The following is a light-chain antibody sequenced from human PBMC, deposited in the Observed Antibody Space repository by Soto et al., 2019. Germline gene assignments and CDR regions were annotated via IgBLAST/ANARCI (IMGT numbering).Light chain of an antibody. CDR3: NSYTISDTYV. Sequence: QSALAQPPSVSGSPGQSVTISCIGTSSDVGNYNRVSWYQQPPGTAPKLIIYEGYTRPSGVPDRFSASKSGNTASLTISGLQAEDEADYYCNSYTISDTYVFGTGTKVTVL. V-gene: IGLV2-18*02. CDR1: SSDVGNYNR. J-gene: IGLJ1*01. CDR2: EGY.